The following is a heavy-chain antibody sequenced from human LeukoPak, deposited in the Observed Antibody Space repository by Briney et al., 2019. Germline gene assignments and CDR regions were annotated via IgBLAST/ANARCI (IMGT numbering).Heavy chain of an antibody. D-gene: IGHD1-26*01. J-gene: IGHJ3*02. CDR3: ARGGSGTYVWYAFDI. CDR2: IHYSGST. V-gene: IGHV4-59*01. Sequence: SETLSLTCTVSGGSINSYYWSWIRQPPGKGLEWIGYIHYSGSTYYNPSLKSRVTISVDTSKNQFSLKLSSVTAADTAVYFCARGGSGTYVWYAFDIWGQGTMVTVSS. CDR1: GGSINSYY.